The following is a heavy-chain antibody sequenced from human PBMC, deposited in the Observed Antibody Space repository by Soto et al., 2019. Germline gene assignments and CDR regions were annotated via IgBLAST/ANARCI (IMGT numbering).Heavy chain of an antibody. D-gene: IGHD6-19*01. CDR1: GGPISSSSYY. J-gene: IGHJ4*02. Sequence: SETLSLTCTVSGGPISSSSYYWGWIRQPPGKGLEWIGNINHNGNSNYNPALKSRVTISVDPSKNQFSLKLSSVTAADTVVYYGARFDSSGWYFDYWGQGNLVTVSS. CDR3: ARFDSSGWYFDY. V-gene: IGHV4-39*07. CDR2: INHNGNS.